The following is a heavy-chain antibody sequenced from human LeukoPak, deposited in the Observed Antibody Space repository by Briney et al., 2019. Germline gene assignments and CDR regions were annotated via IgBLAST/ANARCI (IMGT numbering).Heavy chain of an antibody. CDR1: GFTFSSYS. Sequence: PGGSLRLSCAASGFTFSSYSMNWVRQAPGKGLEWVSYISSSSSTIYYADSVKGRFTISRDNAKNSLYLQMNSLRAEDTAVYYCAKDEGHAPYSSGWYDYWGQGTLVTVSS. CDR2: ISSSSSTI. V-gene: IGHV3-48*04. CDR3: AKDEGHAPYSSGWYDY. D-gene: IGHD6-19*01. J-gene: IGHJ4*02.